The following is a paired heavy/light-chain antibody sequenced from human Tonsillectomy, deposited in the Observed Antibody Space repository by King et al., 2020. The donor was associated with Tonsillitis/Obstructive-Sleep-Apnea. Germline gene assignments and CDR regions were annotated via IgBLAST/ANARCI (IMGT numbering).Heavy chain of an antibody. V-gene: IGHV3-33*01. J-gene: IGHJ4*02. D-gene: IGHD3-10*01. CDR1: GFTFSSYG. CDR3: ARDRGITMVQVARWGFDY. CDR2: IWHDGSKK. Sequence: QVQLVESGGGVVQPGRSLRLSCAASGFTFSSYGMHWVRQAPGKGLEWVAVIWHDGSKKYYSESVKGRFTISRDNSKNTLSLQMNSLRAEDTSVYYCARDRGITMVQVARWGFDYWGQGSLVIVSS.
Light chain of an antibody. V-gene: IGLV1-51*01. J-gene: IGLJ2*01. CDR1: TSNIGDNS. CDR3: GTWDSSLSAV. Sequence: HSVLTQPPSVSAAPGQKVTISCSGSTSNIGDNSVSWYQQLPGTAPKLLIYDNNKRPSGIPDRFSGSKSGTSATLGITGLQTGDEADYYCGTWDSSLSAVFGGGTKLTVL. CDR2: DNN.